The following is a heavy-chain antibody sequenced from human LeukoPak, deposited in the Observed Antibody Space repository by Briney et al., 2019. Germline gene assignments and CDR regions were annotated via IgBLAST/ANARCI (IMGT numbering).Heavy chain of an antibody. J-gene: IGHJ4*02. V-gene: IGHV4-59*06. CDR1: GGSISSYW. CDR3: ARGQVGGQDY. D-gene: IGHD3-16*01. CDR2: IYYSGST. Sequence: SETLSLTCTVSGGSISSYWWSWIRQPPGKGLEWIGYIYYSGSTYYNPSLKSRVTISVDTSKNQFSLKLSSVTAADTAVYYCARGQVGGQDYWGQGTLVTVSS.